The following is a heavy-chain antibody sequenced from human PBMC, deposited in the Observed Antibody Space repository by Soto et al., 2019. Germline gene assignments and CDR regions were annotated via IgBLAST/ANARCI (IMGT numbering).Heavy chain of an antibody. V-gene: IGHV3-30*18. D-gene: IGHD6-13*01. Sequence: VQLVESGGGVVQPGRSLRLSCAASGFTFSSFGMHWVRQAPGKGLEWVAVISYDGSNKYYADSVKGRFTISRDNSKNTLYLQMNSLRAEDTAVYYCAKPQGIAAPLYYFDYWGQGTLVTVSS. CDR3: AKPQGIAAPLYYFDY. CDR1: GFTFSSFG. CDR2: ISYDGSNK. J-gene: IGHJ4*02.